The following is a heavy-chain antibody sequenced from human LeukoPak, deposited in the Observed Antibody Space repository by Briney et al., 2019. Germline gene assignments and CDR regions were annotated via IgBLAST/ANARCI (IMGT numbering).Heavy chain of an antibody. J-gene: IGHJ4*02. CDR3: ARSPRYSGSYAPFDY. D-gene: IGHD1-26*01. CDR1: GFTFSNYW. CDR2: ISADGSDT. V-gene: IGHV3-74*01. Sequence: SGGSLRLSCAASGFTFSNYWMHWVRQAPGKGLEWVSRISADGSDTSYADSVKGRFTISRDNAKNSLYLQMNSLRAEDTAVYYCARSPRYSGSYAPFDYWGQGTLVTVSS.